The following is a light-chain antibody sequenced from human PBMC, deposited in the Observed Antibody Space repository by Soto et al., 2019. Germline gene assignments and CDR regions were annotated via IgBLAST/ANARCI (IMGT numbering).Light chain of an antibody. CDR3: CSYAGSTVFYV. CDR2: AVS. J-gene: IGLJ1*01. CDR1: SSDIGAYNF. V-gene: IGLV2-11*01. Sequence: QSVLTQPRSVSGSRGQTVTISCTGSSSDIGAYNFVSWYQQFAGQAPKLLIFAVSKRPAGVPASFSASKSGNTASLTISGLEAEDEADYCCCSYAGSTVFYVFGTGTKVTVL.